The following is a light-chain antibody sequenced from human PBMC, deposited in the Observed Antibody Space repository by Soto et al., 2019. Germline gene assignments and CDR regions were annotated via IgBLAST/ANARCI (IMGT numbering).Light chain of an antibody. J-gene: IGKJ1*01. CDR3: LQATQFPWT. CDR1: QSLVHSDGNTY. CDR2: KIS. Sequence: DIVMTQTPLSSPVTLGQPASITCRSSQSLVHSDGNTYLSWLHQRPGQPPRLLIYKISDRFSGVPVRFSVSGAGTDFIHKISRVVAEDVGVNYYLQATQFPWTFGQGTMVVIK. V-gene: IGKV2-24*01.